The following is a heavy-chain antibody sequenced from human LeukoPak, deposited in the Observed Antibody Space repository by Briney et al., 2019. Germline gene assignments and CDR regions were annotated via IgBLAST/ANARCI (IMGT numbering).Heavy chain of an antibody. V-gene: IGHV4-34*01. D-gene: IGHD3-10*01. CDR1: GGSFSGYY. CDR3: AINMVRGVLDY. CDR2: INHSGST. J-gene: IGHJ4*02. Sequence: SETLSLTCAVYGGSFSGYYWSWIRQPPGKGLERIGEINHSGSTNYNPSLKSRVTISVDTSKNQFSLTLSSVTAADTAVYYCAINMVRGVLDYWGQGTLVTVSS.